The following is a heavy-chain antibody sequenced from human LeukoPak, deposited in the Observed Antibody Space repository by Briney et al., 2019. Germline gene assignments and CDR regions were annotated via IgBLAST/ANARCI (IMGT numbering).Heavy chain of an antibody. CDR2: INPSDGST. J-gene: IGHJ4*02. V-gene: IGHV1-46*01. Sequence: ASVKVSCKASGYTFTSYYMHWVRQAPGQGLEWMGIINPSDGSTTYAQKFQGRVTMTRDTSTSTAYMELSSLRSKDTAAYYCATDGRSYDSSAYYYFDYWGQGTLVTVSS. CDR1: GYTFTSYY. D-gene: IGHD3-22*01. CDR3: ATDGRSYDSSAYYYFDY.